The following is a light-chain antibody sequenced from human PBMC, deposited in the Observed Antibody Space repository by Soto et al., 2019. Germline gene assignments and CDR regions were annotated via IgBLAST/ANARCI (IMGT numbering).Light chain of an antibody. CDR1: HSLLYNNTYNY. V-gene: IGKV2-28*01. CDR3: MQALQSLT. Sequence: IVMTTSPLTLPVTAGGRASISCGCIHSLLYNNTYNYLDWYVQKPGQSPQLLIYFGSNRAPGVPDRFSGSGSGTDFTLKINRVEAEDVGTYYCMQALQSLTFGQGTRLEIK. J-gene: IGKJ5*01. CDR2: FGS.